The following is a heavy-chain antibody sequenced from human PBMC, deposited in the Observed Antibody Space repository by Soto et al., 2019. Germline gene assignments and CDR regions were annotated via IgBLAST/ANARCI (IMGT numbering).Heavy chain of an antibody. CDR2: INPNSGGT. Sequence: GASVKVSCKASGYTFTAYYMHWVRQAPGQGLEWVGWINPNSGGTYHAQNFQGRVTMTRDTSTTTAYMELASLRSDDTAVYYCARGGGRGYNELDPWGHGTLVTVS. J-gene: IGHJ5*02. D-gene: IGHD5-12*01. V-gene: IGHV1-2*02. CDR1: GYTFTAYY. CDR3: ARGGGRGYNELDP.